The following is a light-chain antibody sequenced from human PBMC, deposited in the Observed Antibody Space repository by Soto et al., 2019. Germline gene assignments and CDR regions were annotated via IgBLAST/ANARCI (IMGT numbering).Light chain of an antibody. CDR1: QSITSDC. CDR2: GAS. CDR3: QQYQYGILPPVT. J-gene: IGKJ4*01. V-gene: IGKV3-20*01. Sequence: EIVLTQSPGTLSLSPGERATLSCRASQSITSDCLAWYRQNPGQAPRLLIYGASSRATGIPDRFSGSGSGTDFNLTLIRLDPEDFAVYYCQQYQYGILPPVTFGGGTKVEIK.